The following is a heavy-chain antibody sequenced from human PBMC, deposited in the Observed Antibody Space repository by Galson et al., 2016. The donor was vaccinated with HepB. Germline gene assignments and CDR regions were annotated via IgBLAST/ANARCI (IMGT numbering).Heavy chain of an antibody. D-gene: IGHD1-1*01. CDR1: GFVFSNFG. CDR2: ISPRRTT. J-gene: IGHJ4*02. V-gene: IGHV3-23*01. Sequence: SLRLSCAASGFVFSNFGLSWVRQAPGKGLEWVASISPRRTTHYSDSVQGRFTISSDNSNNTLYLQMNGLRAEDTAVYYCAKERLVRRIFDHWGQGTLLTVSS. CDR3: AKERLVRRIFDH.